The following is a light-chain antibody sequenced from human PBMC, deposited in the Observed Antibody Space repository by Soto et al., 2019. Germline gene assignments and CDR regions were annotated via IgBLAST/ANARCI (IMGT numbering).Light chain of an antibody. CDR3: QQYSSYWT. Sequence: DIKMTQSPSTLPASVGDRVAITCRASQSISTWLAWYQQKPGKAPNLLIYKASYLASGVPSRFSGGGSGTEFTLTISSLQPDDFATYYCQQYSSYWTFGQGTKVDIK. J-gene: IGKJ1*01. CDR2: KAS. V-gene: IGKV1-5*03. CDR1: QSISTW.